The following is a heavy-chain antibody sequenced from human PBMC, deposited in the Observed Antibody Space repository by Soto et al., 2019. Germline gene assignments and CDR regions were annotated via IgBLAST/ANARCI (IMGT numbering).Heavy chain of an antibody. J-gene: IGHJ3*02. V-gene: IGHV3-11*05. Sequence: QVQLVESGRGLVKPGGTLRLSCAASGFSFSDYYMSWIRQAPGKGLEWVSYISSVNNYTNYADSVKGRFTISRDNAKNSQYLQMNSLRAEDTAVYYCARDADILTGSDAFDIWGQGTMVTVSS. CDR2: ISSVNNYT. D-gene: IGHD3-9*01. CDR1: GFSFSDYY. CDR3: ARDADILTGSDAFDI.